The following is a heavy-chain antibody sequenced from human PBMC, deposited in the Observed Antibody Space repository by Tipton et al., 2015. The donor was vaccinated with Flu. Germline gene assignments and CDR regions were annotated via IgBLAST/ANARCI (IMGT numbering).Heavy chain of an antibody. V-gene: IGHV1-8*03. CDR2: MNPNSGNT. CDR3: ARGFSSGWYGLLRFDP. D-gene: IGHD6-19*01. CDR1: GYTFTSYD. J-gene: IGHJ5*02. Sequence: QSGPEVKKPGASVKVSCKASGYTFTSYDINWVRQATGQGLEWMGWMNPNSGNTGYAQKFQGRVTITRNTSISTAYMELSSLRSEDTAVYYCARGFSSGWYGLLRFDPWGQGTLVTVSS.